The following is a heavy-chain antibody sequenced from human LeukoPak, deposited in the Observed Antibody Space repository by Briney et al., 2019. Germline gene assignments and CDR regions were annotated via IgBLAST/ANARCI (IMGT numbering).Heavy chain of an antibody. CDR1: GGSFSGYY. Sequence: ETLSLTCAVYGGSFSGYYWIWIRQPSGKGLEWSGEINHSGSTNYNPPLKSRVTISVDTSKNQFSLKLSSVTAADTAVYYCARRVVPAAIRNNWFDPWGQGTLVTVSS. V-gene: IGHV4-34*01. D-gene: IGHD2-2*02. CDR2: INHSGST. CDR3: ARRVVPAAIRNNWFDP. J-gene: IGHJ5*02.